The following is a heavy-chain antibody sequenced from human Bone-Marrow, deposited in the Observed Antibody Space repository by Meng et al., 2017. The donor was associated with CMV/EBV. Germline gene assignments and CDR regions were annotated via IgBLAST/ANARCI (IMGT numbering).Heavy chain of an antibody. V-gene: IGHV4-59*01. J-gene: IGHJ4*02. CDR3: ASLTYCSSTSCYNSDY. CDR2: IYYSGST. D-gene: IGHD2-2*02. Sequence: SETLSLTCAVYGGSFSGYYWSWIRQPPGKGLEWIGSIYYSGSTNYNPSLKSRVTISVDTSKNQFSLKLSSVTAADTAVYYCASLTYCSSTSCYNSDYWGQGTLVTVSS. CDR1: GGSFSGYY.